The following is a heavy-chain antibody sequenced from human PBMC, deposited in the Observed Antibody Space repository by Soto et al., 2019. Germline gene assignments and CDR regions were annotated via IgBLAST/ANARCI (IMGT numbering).Heavy chain of an antibody. CDR3: AREPVNWGSNSPYFDY. D-gene: IGHD7-27*01. Sequence: SQTLSLTCAISGDSVSSNSAAWNWIRQSPSRGLEWLGRTYYRSKWYNDYAVSVKSRITINPDTSKNQFSLQLNYVSPEDTAVYYCAREPVNWGSNSPYFDYWGQGTLVTVSS. CDR1: GDSVSSNSAA. V-gene: IGHV6-1*01. J-gene: IGHJ4*02. CDR2: TYYRSKWYN.